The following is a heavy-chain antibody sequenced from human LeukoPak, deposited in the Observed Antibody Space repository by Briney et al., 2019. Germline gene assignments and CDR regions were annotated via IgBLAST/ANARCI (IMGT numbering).Heavy chain of an antibody. CDR2: IRSNGDTT. J-gene: IGHJ4*02. CDR1: GFTFSSLA. Sequence: GGSLRLSRTASGFTFSSLAMTWVRQAPQEGLEWVSTIRSNGDTTYNADSVKGRFTISRDNSKNTLYLELNSLRVEDTATFYCAKGQELDDGVFDSWGQGTMVTVSS. CDR3: AKGQELDDGVFDS. D-gene: IGHD1-1*01. V-gene: IGHV3-23*01.